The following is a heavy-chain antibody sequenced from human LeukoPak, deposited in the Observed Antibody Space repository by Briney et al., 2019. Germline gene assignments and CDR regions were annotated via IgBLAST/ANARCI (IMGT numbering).Heavy chain of an antibody. CDR2: IYHSSST. CDR1: GGSIRDTTYY. J-gene: IGHJ2*01. CDR3: ARFGDFWNGRDSDWYFDL. V-gene: IGHV4-39*07. D-gene: IGHD3-3*01. Sequence: SETLSLTCTVSGGSIRDTTYYWGWIRQPPGKGLEWIGSIYHSSSTYYNPSLNSRVIISVDTSKNQFSLKLSSVTAADTAVYFCARFGDFWNGRDSDWYFDLWGRGTLVTVSS.